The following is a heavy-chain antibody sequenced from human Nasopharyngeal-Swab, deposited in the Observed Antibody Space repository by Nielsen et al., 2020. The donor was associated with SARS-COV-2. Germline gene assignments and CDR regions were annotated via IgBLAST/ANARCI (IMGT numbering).Heavy chain of an antibody. D-gene: IGHD3-3*01. CDR2: IYSNGRT. Sequence: SETLSLTCTVSDGSISGHYLNWIRQPAGRGLEWIGRIYSNGRTDSNPSLRSRVTMSVDTSKNQFSLKVSSVTAADTAVYYCAREPGVVSNGYAVFYYGMDAWGQGTTVTVSS. J-gene: IGHJ6*02. CDR1: DGSISGHY. CDR3: AREPGVVSNGYAVFYYGMDA. V-gene: IGHV4-4*07.